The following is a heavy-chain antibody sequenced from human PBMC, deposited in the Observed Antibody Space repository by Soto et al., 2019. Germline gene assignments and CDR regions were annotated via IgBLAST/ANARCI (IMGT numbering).Heavy chain of an antibody. D-gene: IGHD2-8*01. J-gene: IGHJ4*02. CDR2: IYYSGST. CDR3: ARGQYCTNGVCYTVFDY. Sequence: QLQLQESGPGPVKPSETLSLTCTVSGGSISSSSYYWGWIRQPPGKGLEWIGSIYYSGSTYYNPSLKSRVTISVDTSKNQFSLKLSSVTAADTAVYYCARGQYCTNGVCYTVFDYWGQGTLVTVSS. V-gene: IGHV4-39*01. CDR1: GGSISSSSYY.